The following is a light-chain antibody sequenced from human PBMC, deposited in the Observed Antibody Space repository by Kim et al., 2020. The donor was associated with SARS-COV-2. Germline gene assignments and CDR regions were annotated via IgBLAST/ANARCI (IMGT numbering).Light chain of an antibody. V-gene: IGLV2-11*01. J-gene: IGLJ2*01. Sequence: QSALTQPRSVSGSPGQSVTISCTGTSSDVGGYNYVSWYQQHPDKAPKLMIYDVSKRPSGVPDRFSGSKSGNTASLTISGLQAEDEADYYCSSYAGSDVVFGGGTQLTVL. CDR3: SSYAGSDVV. CDR1: SSDVGGYNY. CDR2: DVS.